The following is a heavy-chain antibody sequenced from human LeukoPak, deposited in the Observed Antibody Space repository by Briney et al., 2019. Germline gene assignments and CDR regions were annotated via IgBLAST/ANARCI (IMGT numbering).Heavy chain of an antibody. CDR1: GYTFTGYF. CDR2: INPNSGGT. Sequence: ASVKVSCTASGYTFTGYFMHWVRQAPGQGLEWMGRINPNSGGTNYAQKFQGRVTMTRDTSISTAYMDLSSLTSDDTAVYYCARATYGSEFDPWGQGTLVTVSS. V-gene: IGHV1-2*06. CDR3: ARATYGSEFDP. J-gene: IGHJ5*02. D-gene: IGHD3-10*01.